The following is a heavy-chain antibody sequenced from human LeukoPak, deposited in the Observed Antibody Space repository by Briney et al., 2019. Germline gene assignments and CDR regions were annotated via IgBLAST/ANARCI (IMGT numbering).Heavy chain of an antibody. Sequence: GGALRLSCAVSGFSFSDYYMSWIRQAPGKGLEWVSYTSSSGSSRYYADSVKGRFTISRDNAKNSLYLQMNSLRADDTAVYYCARALGNQLGHSRSKSAPNDYWGQGTLVTVSS. D-gene: IGHD1-26*01. V-gene: IGHV3-11*04. CDR3: ARALGNQLGHSRSKSAPNDY. CDR2: TSSSGSSR. CDR1: GFSFSDYY. J-gene: IGHJ4*01.